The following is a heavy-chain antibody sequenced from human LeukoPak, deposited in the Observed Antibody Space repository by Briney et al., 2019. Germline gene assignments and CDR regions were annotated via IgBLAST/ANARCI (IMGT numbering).Heavy chain of an antibody. CDR2: INHSGST. J-gene: IGHJ4*02. V-gene: IGHV4-34*01. Sequence: PSETLSLTCAVYGGSFSGYYWSWIRQPPGKGLEWIGEINHSGSTNYNPSLKIRVTISVDTSKSQFSLKLSSVTAADTAVYCCASVSYDSSGYYTGFDYWGQGTLVTVSS. D-gene: IGHD3-22*01. CDR1: GGSFSGYY. CDR3: ASVSYDSSGYYTGFDY.